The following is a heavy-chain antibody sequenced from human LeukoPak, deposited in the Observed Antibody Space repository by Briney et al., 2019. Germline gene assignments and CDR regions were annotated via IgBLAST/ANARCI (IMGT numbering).Heavy chain of an antibody. J-gene: IGHJ4*02. Sequence: PGGSLRFSCAASGFTFSSYSMNWVRQAPGKGLEWDTYISSSSSTIYYADSVKGRFTISRDNAKNSLYLQMNSLRAEDTAVYYCARDITIFGVVVHPNFDYWGQGTLVTVSS. D-gene: IGHD3-3*01. CDR2: ISSSSSTI. CDR1: GFTFSSYS. CDR3: ARDITIFGVVVHPNFDY. V-gene: IGHV3-48*04.